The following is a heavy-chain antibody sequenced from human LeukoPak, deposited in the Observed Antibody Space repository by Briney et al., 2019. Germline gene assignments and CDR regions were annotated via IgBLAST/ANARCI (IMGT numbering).Heavy chain of an antibody. CDR1: GFTFSSYA. Sequence: GGSLRLSCAASGFTFSSYAMSRVRQAPGKGLEWVSAISGSGGSTYYADSVKGRFTISRDNSKNTLYLQMNSLRAEDTAVYYCAKDLDIVVVVAIDAFDIWGQGTMVTVSS. D-gene: IGHD2-15*01. V-gene: IGHV3-23*01. CDR3: AKDLDIVVVVAIDAFDI. J-gene: IGHJ3*02. CDR2: ISGSGGST.